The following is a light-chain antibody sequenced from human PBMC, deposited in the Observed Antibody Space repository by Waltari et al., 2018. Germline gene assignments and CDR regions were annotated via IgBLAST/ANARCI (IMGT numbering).Light chain of an antibody. CDR2: DAS. J-gene: IGKJ3*01. CDR1: QNISTH. CDR3: QQYNTWPS. V-gene: IGKV3-15*01. Sequence: DIVMPQSPATLSVSPGKRATRSCRASQNISTHLVWYQHNPGQAPRLLIYDASTRATGTPARFSGHGSGTEFTLTISSLQSEDFALYYCQQYNTWPSFGPGTKVDIK.